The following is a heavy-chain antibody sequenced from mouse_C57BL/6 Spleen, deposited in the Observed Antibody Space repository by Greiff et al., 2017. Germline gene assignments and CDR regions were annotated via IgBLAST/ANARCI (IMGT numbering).Heavy chain of an antibody. CDR3: ARDYDYGYYFDY. Sequence: EVKLMESGGDLVKPGGSLKLSCAASGFTFSSYGMSWVRQTPDKRLEWVATISSGGSYTYYPDSVKGRFTISRDNAKNTLYLQMSSLKSEDTAMYYCARDYDYGYYFDYWGQGTTLTVSS. CDR1: GFTFSSYG. CDR2: ISSGGSYT. D-gene: IGHD2-4*01. J-gene: IGHJ2*01. V-gene: IGHV5-6*01.